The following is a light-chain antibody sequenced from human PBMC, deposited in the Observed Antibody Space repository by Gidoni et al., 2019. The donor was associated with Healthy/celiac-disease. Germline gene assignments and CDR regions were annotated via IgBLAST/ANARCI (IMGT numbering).Light chain of an antibody. CDR2: KAS. V-gene: IGKV1-5*03. CDR3: QQYNSYAIT. Sequence: DIQMTQSPSTLSASVGDRVTITCRASQSISSWLAWYQQKPGKAPTLLIYKASSLESGVPSRCSGSGSGTEFTLTISSLQPDDFATYYCQQYNSYAITFGQGTRLEIK. J-gene: IGKJ5*01. CDR1: QSISSW.